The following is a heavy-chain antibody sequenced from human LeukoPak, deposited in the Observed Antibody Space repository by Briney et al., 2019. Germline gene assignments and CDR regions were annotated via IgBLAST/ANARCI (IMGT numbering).Heavy chain of an antibody. Sequence: GGSLRLYCAASGFTFINYAMSWVRQAPGKGLEWVSAISGRTGGTYYADSVKGRFTISRDNSKSTLYLQMDSLRAEDTAVYYCAKCGNSGCHLIDFWGQGTLVTVSS. D-gene: IGHD5-12*01. CDR3: AKCGNSGCHLIDF. CDR2: ISGRTGGT. CDR1: GFTFINYA. J-gene: IGHJ4*02. V-gene: IGHV3-23*01.